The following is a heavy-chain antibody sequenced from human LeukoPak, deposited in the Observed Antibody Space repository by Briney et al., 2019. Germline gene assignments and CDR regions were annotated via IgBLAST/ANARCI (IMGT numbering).Heavy chain of an antibody. CDR2: IRSDESDK. V-gene: IGHV3-30*02. Sequence: GGSLRLSCAASGFNNNYGMHWVRQAPGKGLEWVAFIRSDESDKYYSVSVKGRFTISRDNSKNTLYLQMNSLRAEDTALYYCAKEGVQNAFDIWGQGTMVTVSS. D-gene: IGHD3-10*01. CDR1: GFNNNYG. J-gene: IGHJ3*02. CDR3: AKEGVQNAFDI.